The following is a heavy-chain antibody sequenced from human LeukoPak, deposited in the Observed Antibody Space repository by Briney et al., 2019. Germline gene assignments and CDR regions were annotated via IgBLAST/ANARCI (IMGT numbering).Heavy chain of an antibody. CDR3: ARMRDGYMGRYYFDY. CDR2: ITYSSSTI. Sequence: QPGGSLRLSCAASGFTFSSYSMNWVRQAPGEGLEWVSYITYSSSTIYYADSVKGRFTISRDNAKNSLYLQMNSLRAEDAAVYYCARMRDGYMGRYYFDYWGQGTLVTVSS. D-gene: IGHD5-24*01. CDR1: GFTFSSYS. V-gene: IGHV3-48*01. J-gene: IGHJ4*02.